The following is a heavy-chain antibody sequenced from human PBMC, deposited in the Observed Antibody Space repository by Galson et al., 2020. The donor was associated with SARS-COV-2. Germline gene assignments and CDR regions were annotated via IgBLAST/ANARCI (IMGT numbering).Heavy chain of an antibody. CDR1: GGSISRSSYY. J-gene: IGHJ5*02. CDR2: IYSNGDT. D-gene: IGHD2-21*01. V-gene: IGHV4-39*02. CDR3: TRRSYESPGDWFDP. Sequence: ASETLSLTCTVSGGSISRSSYYWGWSRQPPGKGLEWIGSIYSNGDTYYNPSLESRVTISLDTSKNHFSLKLTSVTAADTAMYYCTRRSYESPGDWFDPWGHGTLVSVSS.